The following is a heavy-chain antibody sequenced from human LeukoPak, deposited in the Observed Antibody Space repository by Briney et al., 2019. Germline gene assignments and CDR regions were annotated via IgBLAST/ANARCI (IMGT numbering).Heavy chain of an antibody. D-gene: IGHD1-26*01. CDR1: GGTFSSYA. CDR3: AREEWELPRLYYYGMDV. Sequence: GASVKVSCKASGGTFSSYAISWVRQAPGQGLEWMGRIIPILGIANYAQKFQGRVTITADKSTSTAYMELSSLRSEDTAVYYCAREEWELPRLYYYGMDVWGQGTTVTVSS. CDR2: IIPILGIA. J-gene: IGHJ6*02. V-gene: IGHV1-69*04.